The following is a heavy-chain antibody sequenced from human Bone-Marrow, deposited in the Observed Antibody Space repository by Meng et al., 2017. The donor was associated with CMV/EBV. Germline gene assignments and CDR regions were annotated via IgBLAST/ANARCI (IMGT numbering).Heavy chain of an antibody. CDR2: IYYSGIT. CDR3: ARADIVVVPAAKYNWFDP. CDR1: GGSISSSDYY. V-gene: IGHV4-39*07. Sequence: SETLSLTCTVSGGSISSSDYYWGWIRQPPGKGLEWIGSIYYSGITHHNPPVRSRVTISVDTSKNQFSLKLSSVTAADTAVYYCARADIVVVPAAKYNWFDPWGQGNLVTVSS. D-gene: IGHD2-2*01. J-gene: IGHJ5*02.